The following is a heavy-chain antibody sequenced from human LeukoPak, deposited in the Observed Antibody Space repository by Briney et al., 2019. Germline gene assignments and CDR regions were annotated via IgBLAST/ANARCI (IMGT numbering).Heavy chain of an antibody. CDR1: GFTFSSYW. J-gene: IGHJ4*02. CDR2: IKQDGSEK. CDR3: ARDLGNYDRGTSYFDH. V-gene: IGHV3-7*01. Sequence: PGGSLRLSCAASGFTFSSYWMSWVRQAPGKGLEWVANIKQDGSEKYYVDSVKGRFTISRDNAKNSLYLQMNSLRAEDTAVYYCARDLGNYDRGTSYFDHWGQGTLVTVSS. D-gene: IGHD3-16*01.